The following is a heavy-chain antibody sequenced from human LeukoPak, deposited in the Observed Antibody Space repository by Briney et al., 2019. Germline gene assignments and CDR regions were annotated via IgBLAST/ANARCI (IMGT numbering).Heavy chain of an antibody. Sequence: GASVKVSCKASGYTFTGCYMHWVRQARGQGLEWMGWINPNSGGTNYAQKFQGRVTMTRDTSISTAYMELSRLRSDDTAVYYCARAVTLDAFDIWGQGTMVTVSS. D-gene: IGHD3-16*01. CDR1: GYTFTGCY. J-gene: IGHJ3*02. CDR2: INPNSGGT. CDR3: ARAVTLDAFDI. V-gene: IGHV1-2*02.